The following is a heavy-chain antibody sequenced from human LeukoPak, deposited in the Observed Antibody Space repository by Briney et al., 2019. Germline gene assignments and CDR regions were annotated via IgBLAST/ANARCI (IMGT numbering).Heavy chain of an antibody. V-gene: IGHV4-59*12. D-gene: IGHD3-22*01. Sequence: SETLSLTCTVSGGSIKTYYWSWIRQPPGKGLEWIGEIYHSGSTNYNPSLKSRVTISVDKSKNQFSLKLSSVTAADTAVYYCARVRYYDSSGSPAFDYWGQGTLVTVSS. CDR1: GGSIKTYY. CDR3: ARVRYYDSSGSPAFDY. CDR2: IYHSGST. J-gene: IGHJ4*02.